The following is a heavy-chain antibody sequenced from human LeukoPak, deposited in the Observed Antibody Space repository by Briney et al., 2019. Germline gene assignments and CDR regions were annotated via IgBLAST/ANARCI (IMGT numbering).Heavy chain of an antibody. V-gene: IGHV3-23*01. D-gene: IGHD3-10*01. CDR1: GFTFSSYA. Sequence: GGSLRLSCAASGFTFSSYAMSWVRQAPGKGLEWVSAISGSGGSTYYADSVKGRFTISRDNSKNTLYLQMNSLRADDTAVYYCAKVGANLRGVTPFSSFDYWGQGTWVTASS. J-gene: IGHJ4*02. CDR3: AKVGANLRGVTPFSSFDY. CDR2: ISGSGGST.